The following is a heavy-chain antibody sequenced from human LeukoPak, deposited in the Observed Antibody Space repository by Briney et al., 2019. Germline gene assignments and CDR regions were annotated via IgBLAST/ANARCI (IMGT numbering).Heavy chain of an antibody. CDR1: GGSISSGTYY. CDR3: ARVSSSWYQDWYFDL. Sequence: PSETLSLTCTVSGGSISSGTYYWSWIRQPPGKQLEWLGLIYASGNTNYNPSLKSRVTMSLDTSKNQFSLKLSSVTAADTAVYYCARVSSSWYQDWYFDLWGRGTLVTVSS. V-gene: IGHV4-61*02. CDR2: IYASGNT. D-gene: IGHD6-13*01. J-gene: IGHJ2*01.